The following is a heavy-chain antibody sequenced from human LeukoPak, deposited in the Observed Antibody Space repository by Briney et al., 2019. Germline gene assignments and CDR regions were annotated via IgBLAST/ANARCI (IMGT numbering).Heavy chain of an antibody. D-gene: IGHD3-16*01. Sequence: PGGSLRLSCAASGFTFSSYAMSWVRQAPGKGLEWVSAISGSGGSTYYADSVKGRFTISRDNSRDTLHLQMNSLRAEDTAVYYCAKGYYDYVWGSYYFDYWGQGTLVTVSS. CDR1: GFTFSSYA. V-gene: IGHV3-23*01. CDR2: ISGSGGST. CDR3: AKGYYDYVWGSYYFDY. J-gene: IGHJ4*02.